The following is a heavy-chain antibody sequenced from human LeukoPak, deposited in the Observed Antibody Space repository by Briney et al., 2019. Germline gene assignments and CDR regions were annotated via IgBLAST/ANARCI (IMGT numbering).Heavy chain of an antibody. CDR2: ISSGSSYI. CDR1: GFTFSSYS. CDR3: ACTSGYDFSSYYYYYMDV. Sequence: GGSLRLSCAASGFTFSSYSMNWVRQAPGKGLEWVSSISSGSSYIYYADSVKGRFTISRDNTKNSLYLQMNSLSAEDTAVYYCACTSGYDFSSYYYYYMDVWGKGTTVTVSS. D-gene: IGHD5-12*01. J-gene: IGHJ6*03. V-gene: IGHV3-21*01.